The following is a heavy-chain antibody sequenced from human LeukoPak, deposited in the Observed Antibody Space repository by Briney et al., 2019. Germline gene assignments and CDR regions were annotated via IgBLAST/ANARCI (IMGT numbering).Heavy chain of an antibody. CDR3: ATLSVVVVPAELN. CDR2: FYSGGST. J-gene: IGHJ4*02. V-gene: IGHV3-66*01. D-gene: IGHD2-15*01. CDR1: GFTVSNNY. Sequence: GGSLRLSCAASGFTVSNNYMNWFRQAPGKGLEWVSVFYSGGSTYYADSVKGRFTMSRDNSKNTLYLQMNSLRAEDTAVYYCATLSVVVVPAELNWGQGTLVTVSS.